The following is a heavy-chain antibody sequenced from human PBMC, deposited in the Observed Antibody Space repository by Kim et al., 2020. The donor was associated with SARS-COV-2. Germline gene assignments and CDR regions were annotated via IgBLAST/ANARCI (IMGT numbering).Heavy chain of an antibody. CDR3: AKVRKQLAQTPFYYYYYYMDV. CDR1: GFTFSSYG. CDR2: ISYDGSNK. V-gene: IGHV3-30*18. J-gene: IGHJ6*03. D-gene: IGHD6-6*01. Sequence: GGSLRLSCAASGFTFSSYGMHWVRQAPGKGLEWVAVISYDGSNKYYADSVKGRFTISRDNSKNTLYLQMNSLRAEDTAVYYCAKVRKQLAQTPFYYYYYYMDVWGKGTTVTVSS.